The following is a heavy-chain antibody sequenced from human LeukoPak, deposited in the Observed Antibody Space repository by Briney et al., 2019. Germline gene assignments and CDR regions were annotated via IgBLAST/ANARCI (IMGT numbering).Heavy chain of an antibody. V-gene: IGHV4-34*01. CDR1: GGSFSGYY. CDR3: ARASTVTYTPDY. Sequence: KSSETLSLTCAVYGGSFSGYYWSWIRQPPGKGLEWIGEINHSGSTNYNPSLKSRVTISVDTSKNQFSLKLSSVTAADTAVYYCARASTVTYTPDYWGQGTLVTVSS. J-gene: IGHJ4*02. D-gene: IGHD4-17*01. CDR2: INHSGST.